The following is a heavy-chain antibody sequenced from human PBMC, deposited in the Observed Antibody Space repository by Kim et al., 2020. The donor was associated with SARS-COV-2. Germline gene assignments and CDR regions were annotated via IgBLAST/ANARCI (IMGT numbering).Heavy chain of an antibody. V-gene: IGHV3-30*18. CDR2: ISNDGSNK. J-gene: IGHJ4*02. CDR1: GFIFSSYG. CDR3: AKLWNYFES. Sequence: PGGSLRLSCAASGFIFSSYGMHWVRQAPGKGLEWAAVISNDGSNKLYGDSVRGRFTISRDNSKNTLYLQMSSLRVENTAVYYCAKLWNYFESWGQGTLVTVSS. D-gene: IGHD2-21*01.